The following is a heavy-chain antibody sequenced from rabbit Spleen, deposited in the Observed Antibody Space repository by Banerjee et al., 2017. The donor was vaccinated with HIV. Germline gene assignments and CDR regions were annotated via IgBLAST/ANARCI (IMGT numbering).Heavy chain of an antibody. J-gene: IGHJ4*01. CDR2: IYPDYDST. CDR1: GIDFSTSG. D-gene: IGHD4-2*01. V-gene: IGHV1S47*01. Sequence: QEQLEESGGGLVQPGGSLTLSCKGSGIDFSTSGISWVRQAPGKGLEWIAYIYPDYDSTDYASWVNGRFTISFDNAQNTVFLQMTSLTAADTATYFCARDSYAASGVWNLWGPGTLVTVS. CDR3: ARDSYAASGVWNL.